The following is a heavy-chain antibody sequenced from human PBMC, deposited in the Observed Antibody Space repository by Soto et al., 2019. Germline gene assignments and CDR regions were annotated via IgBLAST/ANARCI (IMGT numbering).Heavy chain of an antibody. Sequence: SETLSLTCAVYGGSFSGYYWSWIRQPPGKGLEWIGEINHSGSTNYNPSLKSRVTISVDTSKNQFSLKLSSATAEDTAVYYCARGGAGTTFCHFYYYMDVWRKGTTVTVSS. J-gene: IGHJ6*03. CDR3: ARGGAGTTFCHFYYYMDV. V-gene: IGHV4-34*01. D-gene: IGHD1-7*01. CDR2: INHSGST. CDR1: GGSFSGYY.